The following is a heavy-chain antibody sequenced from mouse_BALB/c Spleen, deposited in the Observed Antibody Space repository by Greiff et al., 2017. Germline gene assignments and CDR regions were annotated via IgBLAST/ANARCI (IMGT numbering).Heavy chain of an antibody. Sequence: VQLKQSGTVLARPGASVKMSCKASGYSFTSYWMHWVKQRPGQGLEWIGAIYPGNSDTSYNQKFKGKAKLTAVTSASTAYMELSSLTNEDSAVYYCTREETGTGVYAMDYWGQGTSVTVSS. D-gene: IGHD4-1*01. CDR3: TREETGTGVYAMDY. J-gene: IGHJ4*01. CDR2: IYPGNSDT. V-gene: IGHV1-5*01. CDR1: GYSFTSYW.